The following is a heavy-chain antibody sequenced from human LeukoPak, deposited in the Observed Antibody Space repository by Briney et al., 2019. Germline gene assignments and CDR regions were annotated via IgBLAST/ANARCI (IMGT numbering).Heavy chain of an antibody. V-gene: IGHV4-39*01. CDR1: GGSIGSSSYY. Sequence: SETLSLTCTVSGGSIGSSSYYWGWIRQPPGKGLEWIGSIYYSGSTYYNPSLKSRVTISVDTSKNQFSLKLSSVTAADTAVYYCARHRSSPLYYFDYWGQGTLVTISS. J-gene: IGHJ4*02. D-gene: IGHD6-13*01. CDR2: IYYSGST. CDR3: ARHRSSPLYYFDY.